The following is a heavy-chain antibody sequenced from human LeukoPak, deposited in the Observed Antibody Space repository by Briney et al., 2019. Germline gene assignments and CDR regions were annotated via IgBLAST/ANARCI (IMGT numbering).Heavy chain of an antibody. Sequence: GGSLRLSCAASGFTFDDYGMSWVRQAPGKGLEWVSSISSSSSYIYSADSVKGRFTTSRDNAKNSLYLQMNSLRVEDTAVYYCARDGYTPSGGSYDFGHELDYWGQGTLVTVSS. CDR2: ISSSSSYI. CDR3: ARDGYTPSGGSYDFGHELDY. D-gene: IGHD1-26*01. CDR1: GFTFDDYG. J-gene: IGHJ4*02. V-gene: IGHV3-21*01.